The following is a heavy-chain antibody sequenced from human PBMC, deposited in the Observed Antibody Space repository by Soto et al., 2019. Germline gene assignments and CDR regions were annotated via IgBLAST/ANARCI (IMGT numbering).Heavy chain of an antibody. V-gene: IGHV3-23*01. CDR2: ISGSGGST. CDR1: GFTFSSYA. J-gene: IGHJ4*02. CDR3: AKPPTTVVTPGKFHY. D-gene: IGHD4-17*01. Sequence: GGSLRLSCAASGFTFSSYAMSWVRQAPGKGLEWVSAISGSGGSTYYADSVKGRFTISRDNSKNTLYLQMNSLRAEDTAVCYCAKPPTTVVTPGKFHYWGQGTLVTVSS.